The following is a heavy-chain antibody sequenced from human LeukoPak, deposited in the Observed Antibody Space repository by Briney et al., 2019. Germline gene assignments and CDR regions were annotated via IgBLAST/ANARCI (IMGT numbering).Heavy chain of an antibody. CDR2: INPNSGGT. J-gene: IGHJ4*02. V-gene: IGHV1-2*02. D-gene: IGHD1-26*01. Sequence: ASVKVSCKASGYTFTSYGISWVRQAPGQGLEWMGWINPNSGGTNYAQKFQGRVTMTRDTSISTAYMELSRLRSDDTAVYYCAREAPRIVGATRRIPGDYWGQGTLVTVSS. CDR3: AREAPRIVGATRRIPGDY. CDR1: GYTFTSYG.